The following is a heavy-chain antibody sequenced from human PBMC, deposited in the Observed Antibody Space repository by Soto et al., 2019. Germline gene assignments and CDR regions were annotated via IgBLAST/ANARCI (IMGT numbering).Heavy chain of an antibody. CDR1: GFTFSSYS. D-gene: IGHD1-7*01. V-gene: IGHV3-48*02. CDR3: ARENYISTVTSREINYEVYGIREFDY. CDR2: ISSSSSTI. Sequence: GGSLRLSCAASGFTFSSYSMNWVRQAPGKGLEWVSYISSSSSTIYYADSVKGRFTISRDNAKNSLYLQMNSLRDEDTAVYYCARENYISTVTSREINYEVYGIREFDYWGQGTLVTVSS. J-gene: IGHJ4*02.